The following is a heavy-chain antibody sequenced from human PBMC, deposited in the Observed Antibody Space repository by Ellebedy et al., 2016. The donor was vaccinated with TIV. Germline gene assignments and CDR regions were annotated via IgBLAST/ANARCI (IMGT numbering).Heavy chain of an antibody. D-gene: IGHD2-15*01. J-gene: IGHJ5*02. CDR1: GYTFTSYY. V-gene: IGHV1-46*01. Sequence: ASVKVSCXASGYTFTSYYMHWVRQAPGQGLEWMGIINPSGGSTSYAQKFQGRVTMTRDTSTSTVYMELSSLRSEDTAVYYCARGPKGGELNPVVGGPWGQGTLVTVSS. CDR3: ARGPKGGELNPVVGGP. CDR2: INPSGGST.